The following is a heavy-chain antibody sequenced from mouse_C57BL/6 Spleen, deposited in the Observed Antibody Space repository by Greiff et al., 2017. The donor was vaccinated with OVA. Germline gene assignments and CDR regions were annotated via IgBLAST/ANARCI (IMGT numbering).Heavy chain of an antibody. Sequence: EPGPGLVKPSPSLSLSCSVTGYSITSGYYWNWIRQLPGDKLECMGYIRYDGSNNYNPSLKNRISITLDTSKYQLFLKMNSGTTEDSATDDYARERGKELLCAMDYWGQGTSVTVSS. CDR3: ARERGKELLCAMDY. J-gene: IGHJ4*01. CDR1: GYSITSGYY. CDR2: IRYDGSN. V-gene: IGHV3-6*01. D-gene: IGHD6-1*01.